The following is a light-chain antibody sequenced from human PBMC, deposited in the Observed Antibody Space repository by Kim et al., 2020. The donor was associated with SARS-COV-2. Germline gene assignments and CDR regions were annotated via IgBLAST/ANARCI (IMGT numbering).Light chain of an antibody. CDR1: QGIRSD. CDR3: QQVNNYPIT. CDR2: TAS. V-gene: IGKV1-9*01. J-gene: IGKJ5*01. Sequence: ASVGDRVTSTCRARQGIRSDLAWYQQKPGKVPKLLIYTASTLQSGVPSRFSGSGSGTVFTLTISSLQPEDFATYYCQQVNNYPITFGQGTRLEIK.